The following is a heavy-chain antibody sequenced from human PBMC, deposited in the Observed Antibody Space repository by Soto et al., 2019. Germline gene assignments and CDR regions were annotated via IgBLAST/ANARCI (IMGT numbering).Heavy chain of an antibody. CDR2: INPSGGST. D-gene: IGHD1-1*01. Sequence: ASVKVSCKASGYTFTSYYMHWVRQAPGQGLEWMGIINPSGGSTSYAQKFQGRVTMTRDTSKNTLYLQMNSLRVEDTAVYYCARSTTWAPNYYYYALDVWGQGTTVTVSS. V-gene: IGHV1-46*01. CDR1: GYTFTSYY. CDR3: ARSTTWAPNYYYYALDV. J-gene: IGHJ6*02.